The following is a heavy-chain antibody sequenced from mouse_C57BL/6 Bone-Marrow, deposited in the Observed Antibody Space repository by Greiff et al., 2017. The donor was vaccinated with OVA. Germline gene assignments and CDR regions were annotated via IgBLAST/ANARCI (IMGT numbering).Heavy chain of an antibody. Sequence: QVQLQQSGAELVRPGTSVKVSCKASGYAFTNYLIEWVKQRPGQGLEWIGVINPGSGGTNYNEKFKGKATLTADKSSSTAYMQLSSLTSEDSAVYFCARSDWDGAYWGQGTLVTVSA. CDR2: INPGSGGT. V-gene: IGHV1-54*01. D-gene: IGHD4-1*01. J-gene: IGHJ3*01. CDR3: ARSDWDGAY. CDR1: GYAFTNYL.